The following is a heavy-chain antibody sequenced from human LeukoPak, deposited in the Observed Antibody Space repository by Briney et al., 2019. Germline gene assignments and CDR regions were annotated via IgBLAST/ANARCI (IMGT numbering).Heavy chain of an antibody. V-gene: IGHV3-7*01. CDR3: ARDRGGYDFDY. D-gene: IGHD5-12*01. CDR2: IKQDGSEK. J-gene: IGHJ4*02. Sequence: RGSLRLSCAASGFTFSSYWMSWVRQAPGKGLEWVANIKQDGSEKYYVDSVKGRFTISRDNAKNSLYLQMNSLRAEDTAVYYCARDRGGYDFDYWGQGTLVTVSS. CDR1: GFTFSSYW.